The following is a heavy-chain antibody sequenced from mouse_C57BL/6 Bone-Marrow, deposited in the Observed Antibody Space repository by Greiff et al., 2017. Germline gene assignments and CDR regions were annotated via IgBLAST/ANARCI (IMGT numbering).Heavy chain of an antibody. J-gene: IGHJ4*01. Sequence: QVKLQQPGAELVKPGASVKMSCKASGYTFTSYWITWVQQRPGQGLAWIGDICPGSGSNNSNEKFKSKDTLTVDAASSTAYMQLSSLTSEDSAVYDSARWLDYWGQGTSVTVSS. CDR1: GYTFTSYW. V-gene: IGHV1-55*01. CDR3: ARWLDY. CDR2: ICPGSGSN.